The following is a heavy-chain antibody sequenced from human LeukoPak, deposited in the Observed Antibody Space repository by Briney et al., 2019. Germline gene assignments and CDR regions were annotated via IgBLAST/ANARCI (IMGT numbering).Heavy chain of an antibody. D-gene: IGHD1-7*01. CDR1: GGSITTYY. CDR2: IYSNGIA. V-gene: IGHV4-59*01. Sequence: SETPSLTCTISGGSITTYYWSWIRQPPGKALEWIGYIYSNGIANYSPSLKSRVSISVDTSKNQFSLKLTSVTAADTAVYYCASGIIGGTNVVDYWGQGTLVTVSS. J-gene: IGHJ4*02. CDR3: ASGIIGGTNVVDY.